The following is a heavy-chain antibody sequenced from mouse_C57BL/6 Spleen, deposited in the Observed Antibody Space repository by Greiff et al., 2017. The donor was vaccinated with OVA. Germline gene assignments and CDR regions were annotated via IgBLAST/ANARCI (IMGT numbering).Heavy chain of an antibody. CDR2: IHPNSGST. V-gene: IGHV1-64*01. Sequence: QVQLQQPGAELVKPGASVKLSCKASGYTFTSYWMHWVKQRPGQGLEWIGMIHPNSGSTNYNEKFKSKATLTVDKSSSTAYMQLSSLTSEDSAVYYCARSKVYYGNSLLCFYAMDYWGQGTSVTVSS. CDR3: ARSKVYYGNSLLCFYAMDY. CDR1: GYTFTSYW. D-gene: IGHD2-1*01. J-gene: IGHJ4*01.